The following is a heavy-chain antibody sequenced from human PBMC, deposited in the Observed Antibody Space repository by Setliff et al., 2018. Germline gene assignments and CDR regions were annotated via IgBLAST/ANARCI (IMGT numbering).Heavy chain of an antibody. V-gene: IGHV1-3*01. Sequence: ASVKVSCKASGYTFTSYAMHWVRQAPGQRLEWMGWINAGNGNTKYSQKFQGRVTITRDTSASTAYMELSSLRSEDTAVYYCARSPPTSTYYDFWSGYYIQGRFDPWGQGTLVTVSS. CDR3: ARSPPTSTYYDFWSGYYIQGRFDP. CDR1: GYTFTSYA. D-gene: IGHD3-3*01. J-gene: IGHJ5*02. CDR2: INAGNGNT.